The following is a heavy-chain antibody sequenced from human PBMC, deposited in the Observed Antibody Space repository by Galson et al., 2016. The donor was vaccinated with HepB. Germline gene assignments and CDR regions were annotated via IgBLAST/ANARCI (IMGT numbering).Heavy chain of an antibody. CDR1: RGSITDYS. D-gene: IGHD3-16*01. CDR2: ISHSGGA. CDR3: ARNRGPYPYYFYMDV. V-gene: IGHV4-59*01. Sequence: SETLSLTCSVSRGSITDYSWSWIRQSPGRGLEWIGSISHSGGANYNPSLESRVTMSLDTSESHFSLSLNSVTAADTAVYYCARNRGPYPYYFYMDVWGRGTTVTVSS. J-gene: IGHJ6*03.